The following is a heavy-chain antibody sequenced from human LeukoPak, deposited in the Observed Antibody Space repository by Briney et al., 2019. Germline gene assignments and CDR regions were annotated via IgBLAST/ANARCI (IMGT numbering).Heavy chain of an antibody. Sequence: SGTLSLTCAVSVGSISSGNWWSWVRQSPGKGLEWIGEIYHNGTPNYNPSLKSRVTISADKFKNHFSLKLTSVTAADTAIYYCSRESGAFCPFGYWGQGTLVIVPS. CDR2: IYHNGTP. CDR1: VGSISSGNW. CDR3: SRESGAFCPFGY. V-gene: IGHV4-4*02. J-gene: IGHJ4*02. D-gene: IGHD1-26*01.